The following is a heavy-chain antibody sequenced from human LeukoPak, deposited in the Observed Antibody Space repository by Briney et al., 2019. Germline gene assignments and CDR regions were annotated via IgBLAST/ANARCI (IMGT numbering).Heavy chain of an antibody. V-gene: IGHV4-34*01. CDR3: AGRYSYGDFDY. CDR1: GGSFSGYY. D-gene: IGHD5-18*01. J-gene: IGHJ4*02. Sequence: SETLSLTCAVYGGSFSGYYWSWIRQPPGKGLEWIGEINHSGSTNYNPSLKSRVTISVDTSKNQFSLKLSSVTAADTAVYYCAGRYSYGDFDYWGQGTLVTASS. CDR2: INHSGST.